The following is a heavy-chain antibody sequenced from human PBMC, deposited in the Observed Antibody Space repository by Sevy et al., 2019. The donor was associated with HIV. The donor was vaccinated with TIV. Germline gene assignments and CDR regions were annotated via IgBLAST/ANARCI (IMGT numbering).Heavy chain of an antibody. J-gene: IGHJ4*02. V-gene: IGHV3-21*01. CDR3: ARGGAAAGPSYFDY. CDR1: GFTFSSYS. D-gene: IGHD6-13*01. Sequence: GGSLRLSCAASGFTFSSYSMNWVRQAPGKGLEWVSFISRSSTYIYYADSVKGRFTFSRDNAKNSLYLQMNSLGAEDTAVYYCARGGAAAGPSYFDYWGQGILVTVSS. CDR2: ISRSSTYI.